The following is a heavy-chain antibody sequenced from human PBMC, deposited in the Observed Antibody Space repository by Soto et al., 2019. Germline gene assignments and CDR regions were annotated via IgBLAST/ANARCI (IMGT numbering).Heavy chain of an antibody. Sequence: QVQLQQWGAGLLKPSETLSLTCAVYDESFSSYYWSWIRQPPGKGLEWIGEINYSGSTNYTPSLKSRVTISVEKSKNQFSLGLSSVIAADTAVYFCARGGHNSGWYLAHWGQGTLVTVSS. CDR1: DESFSSYY. CDR3: ARGGHNSGWYLAH. J-gene: IGHJ4*02. D-gene: IGHD6-19*01. CDR2: INYSGST. V-gene: IGHV4-34*01.